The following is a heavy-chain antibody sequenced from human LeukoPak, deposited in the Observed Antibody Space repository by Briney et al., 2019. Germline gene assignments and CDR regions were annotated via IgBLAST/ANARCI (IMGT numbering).Heavy chain of an antibody. CDR2: INTAGGVP. CDR3: ARVGSSGIWYQGFDP. D-gene: IGHD6-13*01. Sequence: GGSLRLSCAASGFTFSKFAMSWVRQAPGKGLEWVSSINTAGGVPYYADSVKGRFTMSRDNSKNTLSLQMNSLRAEDTAIYFCARVGSSGIWYQGFDPWGQGTLVTVST. V-gene: IGHV3-23*01. J-gene: IGHJ5*02. CDR1: GFTFSKFA.